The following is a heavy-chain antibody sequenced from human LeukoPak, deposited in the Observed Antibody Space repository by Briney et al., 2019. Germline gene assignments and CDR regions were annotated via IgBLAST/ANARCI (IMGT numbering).Heavy chain of an antibody. J-gene: IGHJ6*02. CDR2: IYYSGST. CDR1: GGSISSSSYY. D-gene: IGHD3-10*01. CDR3: ARVRGLRRYYYYGMDV. Sequence: KPSETLSLTCTVSGGSISSSSYYWSWIRQPPGKGLEWIGYIYYSGSTNYNPSLKSRVTISVDTSKNQFSLKLSSVTAADTAVYYCARVRGLRRYYYYGMDVWGQGTTVTVSS. V-gene: IGHV4-61*01.